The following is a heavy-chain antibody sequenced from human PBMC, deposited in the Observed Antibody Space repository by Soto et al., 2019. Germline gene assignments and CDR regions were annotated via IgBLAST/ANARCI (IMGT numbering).Heavy chain of an antibody. V-gene: IGHV3-30*18. CDR3: AKDSYSGYDWGTFDY. J-gene: IGHJ4*02. CDR2: ISYDGSNK. Sequence: QVQLVESGGGVVQPGRSLRLSCAASGVTFSSYGMHWVRQAPGKGLEWVAVISYDGSNKYYADSVKGRFTISRDNSKNTLYLQMNSLRAEDTAVYYCAKDSYSGYDWGTFDYWGQGTLVTVSS. D-gene: IGHD5-12*01. CDR1: GVTFSSYG.